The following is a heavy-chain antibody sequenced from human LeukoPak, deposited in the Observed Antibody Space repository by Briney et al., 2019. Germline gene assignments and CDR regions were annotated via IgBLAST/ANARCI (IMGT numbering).Heavy chain of an antibody. CDR2: IYYSGST. J-gene: IGHJ4*02. D-gene: IGHD5-18*01. CDR1: GGSISSSSYY. Sequence: SETLSLTCTVSGGSISSSSYYWGWIRQPPGKGLEWIGSIYYSGSTNYNPSLKSRVTISVDTSKNQFSLKLSSVTAADTAVYYCARGLRYSYGTSLRFDYWGQGTLVTVSS. CDR3: ARGLRYSYGTSLRFDY. V-gene: IGHV4-39*07.